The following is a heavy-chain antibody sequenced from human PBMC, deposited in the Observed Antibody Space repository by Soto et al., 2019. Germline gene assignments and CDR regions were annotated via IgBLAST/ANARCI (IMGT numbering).Heavy chain of an antibody. CDR1: GFTFSGSA. Sequence: EVQLVESGGGLVQPGGSLKLSCAASGFTFSGSAMHWVRQASGKGLEWVGRIRSKANSYATAYAASVKGRFTISRDDSKNTAYLQMNSLKTEDTAVYYCTRHSHCGGDCSYDFYYGMDVWGQGTTVTVSS. CDR2: IRSKANSYAT. V-gene: IGHV3-73*02. CDR3: TRHSHCGGDCSYDFYYGMDV. D-gene: IGHD2-21*02. J-gene: IGHJ6*02.